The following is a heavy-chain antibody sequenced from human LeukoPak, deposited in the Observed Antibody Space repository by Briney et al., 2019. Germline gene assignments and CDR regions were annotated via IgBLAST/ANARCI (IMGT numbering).Heavy chain of an antibody. CDR2: IDPGGVGT. CDR3: ARERSNTQAMAMGASWLDP. D-gene: IGHD5-18*01. J-gene: IGHJ5*02. Sequence: ASVKVSCKASGYTFTSYYMQWVRQAPGQGLEWMGVIDPGGVGTSYAQKFQGRVTMTKDTSTSTVYMELNSLRSDDTAVYYCARERSNTQAMAMGASWLDPWGQGTPVTVSS. CDR1: GYTFTSYY. V-gene: IGHV1-46*01.